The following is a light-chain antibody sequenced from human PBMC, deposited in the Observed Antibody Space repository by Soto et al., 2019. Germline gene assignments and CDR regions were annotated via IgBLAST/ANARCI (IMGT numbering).Light chain of an antibody. CDR3: QKYNDAPRT. J-gene: IGKJ3*01. Sequence: DIEMTQSPSSLSASVGDRVTITCRASQGISNYLAWYHQKPGKVPKLLIYAASTLQSGVPSRFSGSGSGTDFTLTITSLQPEDVATYYCQKYNDAPRTFGPGTKVDIK. CDR1: QGISNY. V-gene: IGKV1-27*01. CDR2: AAS.